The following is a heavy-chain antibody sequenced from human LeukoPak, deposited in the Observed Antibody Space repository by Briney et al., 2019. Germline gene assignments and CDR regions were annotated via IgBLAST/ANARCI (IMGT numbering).Heavy chain of an antibody. CDR3: ARADDHYDGSGPYYLDY. CDR2: ISSSSLYI. J-gene: IGHJ4*02. CDR1: GFTFSDYG. D-gene: IGHD3-22*01. Sequence: GGSLRLSCAASGFTFSDYGMVWVRQAPGKGLEWVSSISSSSLYIYYADSLKGRFTISRDNAQNSLFLQMDSLRAEDTALYYCARADDHYDGSGPYYLDYWGQGALVTVSS. V-gene: IGHV3-21*01.